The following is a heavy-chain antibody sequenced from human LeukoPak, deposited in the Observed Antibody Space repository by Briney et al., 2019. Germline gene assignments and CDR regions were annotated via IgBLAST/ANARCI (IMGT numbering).Heavy chain of an antibody. V-gene: IGHV3-7*01. CDR2: IKQDRSET. D-gene: IGHD3-10*01. CDR3: ARGGQAGTGDL. CDR1: GFTFRSYW. J-gene: IGHJ5*02. Sequence: GGSLRLSCAASGFTFRSYWMTWVRQSPGKGLEWVANIKQDRSETYHVDSVKGRFTISRDNAKDSLYLEMNSLRAEDTAVYYCARGGQAGTGDLWGQGTLVTVSS.